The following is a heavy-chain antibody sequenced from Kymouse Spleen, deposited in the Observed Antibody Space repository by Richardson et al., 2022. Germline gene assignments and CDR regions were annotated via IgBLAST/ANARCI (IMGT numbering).Heavy chain of an antibody. CDR1: GGSISSGGYY. V-gene: IGHV4-31*03. J-gene: IGHJ6*02. CDR2: IYYSGST. D-gene: IGHD4-11,IGHD4-11*01. CDR3: ARDERNAVTTFYYYYYGMDV. Sequence: QVQLQESGPGLVKPSQTLSLTCTVSGGSISSGGYYWSWIRQHPGKGLEWIGYIYYSGSTYYNPSLKSRVTISVDTSKNQFSLKLSSVTAADTAVYYCARDERNAVTTFYYYYYGMDVWGQGTTVTVSS.